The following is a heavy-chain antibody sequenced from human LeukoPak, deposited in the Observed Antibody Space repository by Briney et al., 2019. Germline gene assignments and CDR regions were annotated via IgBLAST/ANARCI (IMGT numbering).Heavy chain of an antibody. Sequence: GGSLRLSCAASGFTVSSNYMSWVRQAPGKGLEWVSVIYSGGSTYYTDSVKGRFTIFRDNSKNTLYLQMNSLRAEDTAVYYCARDRSPVYYGSGSYETYYYYGMDVWGQGTTVTVSS. CDR3: ARDRSPVYYGSGSYETYYYYGMDV. CDR2: IYSGGST. D-gene: IGHD3-10*01. J-gene: IGHJ6*02. V-gene: IGHV3-53*01. CDR1: GFTVSSNY.